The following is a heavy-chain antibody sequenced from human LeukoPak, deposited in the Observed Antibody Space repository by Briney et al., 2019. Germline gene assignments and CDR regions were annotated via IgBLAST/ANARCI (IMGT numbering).Heavy chain of an antibody. CDR1: GFSFSGSD. J-gene: IGHJ4*02. Sequence: KPGGSLRLSCAASGFSFSGSDIHWVRQASGKGLEWVGHIRSKANNYATESSASVKGRFTISRDESKNTAYLQMNSLKTEDTAVYYCMAAVDLGSGYWEVYWGQGTLVTVSS. D-gene: IGHD3-22*01. CDR3: MAAVDLGSGYWEVY. CDR2: IRSKANNYAT. V-gene: IGHV3-73*01.